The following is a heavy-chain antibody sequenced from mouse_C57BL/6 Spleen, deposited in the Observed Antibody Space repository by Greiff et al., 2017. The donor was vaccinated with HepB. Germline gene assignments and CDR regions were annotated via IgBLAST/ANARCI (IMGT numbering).Heavy chain of an antibody. CDR2: IYPGDGDT. D-gene: IGHD4-1*01. J-gene: IGHJ2*01. CDR3: ARRYWDDFDY. V-gene: IGHV1-82*01. Sequence: QVQLKESGPELVKPGASVKISCKASGYAFSSSWMNWVKQRPGKGLEWIGRIYPGDGDTNYNGKFKGKATLTADKSSSTAYMQLSSLTSEDSAVYFCARRYWDDFDYWGQGTTLTVSS. CDR1: GYAFSSSW.